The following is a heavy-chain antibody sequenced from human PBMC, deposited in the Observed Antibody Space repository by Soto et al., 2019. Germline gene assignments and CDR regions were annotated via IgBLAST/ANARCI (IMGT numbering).Heavy chain of an antibody. CDR3: ASSKGPLEH. CDR1: GFTFSRYT. CDR2: ITGSSDIV. D-gene: IGHD3-3*02. J-gene: IGHJ1*01. Sequence: GGSLRLSCVASGFTFSRYTMNWVRQAPGKGLQWVSYITGSSDIVYYPDSVKGRFTTSRDNAKNSLYLQMSSMRAEDTAVYYCASSKGPLEHWGQGALVTVSS. V-gene: IGHV3-48*01.